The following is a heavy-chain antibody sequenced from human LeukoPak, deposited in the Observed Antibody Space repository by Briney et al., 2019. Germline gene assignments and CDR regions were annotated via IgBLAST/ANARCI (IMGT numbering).Heavy chain of an antibody. CDR2: IYRNDDK. V-gene: IGHV2-5*01. CDR3: ALTKRGLPTFDY. J-gene: IGHJ4*02. CDR1: GFSLSTSGVG. Sequence: SGPTLVKPTQTLTLTCTFSGFSLSTSGVGVGWIRQPPGKVLEWLALIYRNDDKRYSPSLKSRLTITKDTSRDQVVLTMTNMDPVDTATYYCALTKRGLPTFDYWGQGTLVTVSS. D-gene: IGHD2-21*01.